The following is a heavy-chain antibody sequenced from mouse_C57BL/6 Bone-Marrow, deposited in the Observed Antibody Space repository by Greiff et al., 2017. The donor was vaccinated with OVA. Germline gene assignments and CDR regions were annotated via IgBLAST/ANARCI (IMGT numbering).Heavy chain of an antibody. J-gene: IGHJ1*03. CDR1: GYTFTSYW. V-gene: IGHV1-7*01. CDR3: ARVFFPLYYGKFYWYFDV. CDR2: INPSSGYT. D-gene: IGHD2-1*01. Sequence: VQLQQSGAELAKPGASVKLSCKASGYTFTSYWMHWVKQRPGQGLEWIGYINPSSGYTKYNQKFKDKATLTADKSSSTAYMQLSSLTYEDSAVYYCARVFFPLYYGKFYWYFDVWGTGTTVTVSS.